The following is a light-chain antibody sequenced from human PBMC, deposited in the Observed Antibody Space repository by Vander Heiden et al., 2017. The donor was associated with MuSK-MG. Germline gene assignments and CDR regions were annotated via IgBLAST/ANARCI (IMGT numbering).Light chain of an antibody. CDR3: QQCDSHAPR. V-gene: IGKV1-39*01. CDR2: GAS. CDR1: QSISND. J-gene: IGKJ1*01. Sequence: DIQMTQSPSSLSASVGDRVTITCRTSQSISNDLNWYQQKPGKAPKLLIYGASSLQSGVPSRFSGGGSGTDFTLTIYRLQPEDFATYFCQQCDSHAPRFGQGTKVXIK.